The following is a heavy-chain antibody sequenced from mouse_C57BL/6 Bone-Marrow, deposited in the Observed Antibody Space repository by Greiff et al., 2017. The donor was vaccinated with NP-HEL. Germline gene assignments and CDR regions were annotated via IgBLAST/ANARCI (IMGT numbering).Heavy chain of an antibody. CDR2: ISSGSSTI. J-gene: IGHJ3*01. CDR1: GFTFSDYG. Sequence: EVMLVESGGGLVKPGGSLKLSCAASGFTFSDYGMHWVRQAPEKGLEWVAYISSGSSTIYYADTVKGRFSISRDNAKNTLFLQMTSLRSEDTAMYYCGWLLWFAYWGQGTLVTVSA. D-gene: IGHD1-1*01. CDR3: GWLLWFAY. V-gene: IGHV5-17*01.